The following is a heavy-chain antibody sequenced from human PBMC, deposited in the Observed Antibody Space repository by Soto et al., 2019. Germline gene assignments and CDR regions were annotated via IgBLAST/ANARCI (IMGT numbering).Heavy chain of an antibody. D-gene: IGHD6-19*01. J-gene: IGHJ4*02. CDR1: GFTFSRYW. V-gene: IGHV3-7*01. CDR2: IKQDGSEK. Sequence: EVQLVESGGGLVQPGGSLRLSCAASGFTFSRYWVTWVRQAPRKGLEWVATIKQDGSEKYYVDSVKGRCTISRDNAKNSLFLKMNSLRAEDTAVYYCARRRSSGYNYWGQGTLVTVSS. CDR3: ARRRSSGYNY.